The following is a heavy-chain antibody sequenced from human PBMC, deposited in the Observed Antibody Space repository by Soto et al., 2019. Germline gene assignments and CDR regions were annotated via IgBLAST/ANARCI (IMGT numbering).Heavy chain of an antibody. CDR2: IYYSGTS. Sequence: SETLSLTCTVSGGSIRDDTYYWGWIRQPPGKGLEWIGSIYYSGTSSYNPSLESRVTMSVDTSKKQLSLRLRSVTATDTAVYYCARGPPIMYSGTGGYYYFDYWGQGTLVTVPQ. V-gene: IGHV4-39*02. J-gene: IGHJ4*02. D-gene: IGHD2-8*02. CDR1: GGSIRDDTYY. CDR3: ARGPPIMYSGTGGYYYFDY.